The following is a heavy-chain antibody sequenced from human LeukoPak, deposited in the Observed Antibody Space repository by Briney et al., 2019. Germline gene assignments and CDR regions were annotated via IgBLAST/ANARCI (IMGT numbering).Heavy chain of an antibody. CDR1: GFPFSDYS. V-gene: IGHV3-21*01. CDR3: VRDLVRGVHPVFYFDL. J-gene: IGHJ2*01. D-gene: IGHD3-10*01. Sequence: GGSLRLSCAASGFPFSDYSMNWVRQAPGKGLEWVSSISGSSVYIYSADSVKGRFTISRDNAKNSLYLQMTSLRAEDTAVYFCVRDLVRGVHPVFYFDLWGRGTLVTVSS. CDR2: ISGSSVYI.